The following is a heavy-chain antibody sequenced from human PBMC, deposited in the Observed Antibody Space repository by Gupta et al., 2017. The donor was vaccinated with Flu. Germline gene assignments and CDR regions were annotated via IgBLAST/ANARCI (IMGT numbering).Heavy chain of an antibody. CDR3: SRGMRAVPISFDL. Sequence: QVQLVQSGSELKEPGASVTVSCKASGYTFTSHSVNWVRQAPGQRPEWMGWINTNNGKPCYAQGFTGRVVFSLDTSGTKADLRISERKSEDTAKYYCSRGMRAVPISFDLWVQGPLIHVSS. CDR2: INTNNGKP. J-gene: IGHJ4*02. D-gene: IGHD6-19*01. CDR1: GYTFTSHS. V-gene: IGHV7-4-1*02.